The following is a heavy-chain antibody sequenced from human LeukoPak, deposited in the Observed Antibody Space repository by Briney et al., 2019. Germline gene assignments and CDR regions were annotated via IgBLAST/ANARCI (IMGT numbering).Heavy chain of an antibody. CDR3: ASVRGYSSGWYASGFDP. J-gene: IGHJ5*02. CDR2: IYTSGST. Sequence: SETLSLTCTVSGGSISSGSYYWSWIRQPAGKGLEWIGRIYTSGSTNYNPSLKSRVTISLDTSKNQFSLKLTSVTAADTAVYYCASVRGYSSGWYASGFDPWGQGTLVTVSS. V-gene: IGHV4-61*02. D-gene: IGHD6-19*01. CDR1: GGSISSGSYY.